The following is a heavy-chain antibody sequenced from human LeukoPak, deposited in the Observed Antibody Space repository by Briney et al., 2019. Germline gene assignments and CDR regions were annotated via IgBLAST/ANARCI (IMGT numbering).Heavy chain of an antibody. CDR2: ISSSSSYI. V-gene: IGHV3-21*01. Sequence: GGSLRLSCAASGFTFSSYSMNWVRQAPGKGREWVSSISSSSSYIYYAGSVKGRFTISRDNAKNSLYLQMNSLRAEDTAVYYCARDKQWLGNNWFDPWGQGTLVTVSS. CDR3: ARDKQWLGNNWFDP. J-gene: IGHJ5*02. CDR1: GFTFSSYS. D-gene: IGHD6-19*01.